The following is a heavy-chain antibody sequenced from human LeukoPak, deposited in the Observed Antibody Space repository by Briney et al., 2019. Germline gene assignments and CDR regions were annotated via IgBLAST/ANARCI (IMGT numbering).Heavy chain of an antibody. J-gene: IGHJ4*02. D-gene: IGHD2-15*01. Sequence: GGSLRLSCVAPGFAFSSYAMSWVRQAPGKGLEWISTISGSDGSTYFADSVKGRFTFSRDNSKNTLYLQMNSLRAEDTAVYYCAKSWGYCLDYWGQGTLVTVSS. CDR1: GFAFSSYA. V-gene: IGHV3-23*01. CDR3: AKSWGYCLDY. CDR2: ISGSDGST.